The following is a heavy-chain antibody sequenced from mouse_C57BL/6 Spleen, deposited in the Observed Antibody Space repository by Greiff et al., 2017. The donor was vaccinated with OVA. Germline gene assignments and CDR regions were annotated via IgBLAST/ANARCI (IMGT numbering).Heavy chain of an antibody. D-gene: IGHD2-3*01. CDR2: IYPGDGDT. Sequence: QVQLKQSGAELVKPGASVKISCKASGYAFSSYWMNWVKQRPGKGLEWIGQIYPGDGDTNYNGKFKGKATLTADKSSSPAYMQLSSLTSEDSAVYFCAKGDGPTGYFDYWGQGTTLTVSS. CDR1: GYAFSSYW. CDR3: AKGDGPTGYFDY. J-gene: IGHJ2*01. V-gene: IGHV1-80*01.